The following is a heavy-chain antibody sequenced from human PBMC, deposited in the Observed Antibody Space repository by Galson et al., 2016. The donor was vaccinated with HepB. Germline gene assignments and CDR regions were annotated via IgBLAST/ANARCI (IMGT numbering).Heavy chain of an antibody. CDR2: IYYSGRT. CDR3: ARDDSGGWYGFHYGMDV. J-gene: IGHJ6*02. Sequence: ETLSLTCTVSGASVSGYYLSWIRQPPGKGLEWIGYIYYSGRTNYNPSLKSRVTISVDTSKNQFSLKLSSVTAADTAVYYCARDDSGGWYGFHYGMDVWGQGTTVTVSS. CDR1: GASVSGYY. V-gene: IGHV4-59*02. D-gene: IGHD6-19*01.